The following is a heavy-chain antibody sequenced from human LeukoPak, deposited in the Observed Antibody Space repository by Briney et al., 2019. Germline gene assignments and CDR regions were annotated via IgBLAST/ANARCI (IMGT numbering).Heavy chain of an antibody. J-gene: IGHJ4*02. Sequence: SETLSLTCTVSGGSINSDYWTWIRQPPTKGLEWIGYIYSNGATSHNPSLKSRVTMSVDTSKKHFSLKMTSVTAADTAVYYCARYGGSGWVIDKWGQGTLVTVSS. CDR1: GGSINSDY. CDR2: IYSNGAT. CDR3: ARYGGSGWVIDK. D-gene: IGHD6-19*01. V-gene: IGHV4-59*08.